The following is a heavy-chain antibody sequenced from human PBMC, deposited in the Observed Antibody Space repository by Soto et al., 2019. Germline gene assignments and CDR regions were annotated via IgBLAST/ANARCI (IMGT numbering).Heavy chain of an antibody. CDR2: IWYDGSGQ. J-gene: IGHJ6*01. CDR1: GFTFSSYG. CDR3: XXXXXXREYYGHALDV. Sequence: QVQLVESGGGVVQPGRSVRLSCVVSGFTFSSYGMHWVRQAPGKGLEWVADIWYDGSGQRYADSVQGRFTISRDNSKXXXXXXXXXXXXXXXXXXXXXXXXXXREYYGHALDVWGQGTTATVS. D-gene: IGHD1-26*01. V-gene: IGHV3-33*03.